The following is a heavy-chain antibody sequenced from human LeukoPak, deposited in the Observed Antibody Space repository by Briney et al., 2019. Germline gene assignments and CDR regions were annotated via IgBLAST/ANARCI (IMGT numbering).Heavy chain of an antibody. CDR1: GYTFTSYG. CDR3: ARGRNGMGAAFDI. Sequence: SVKVSCKASGYTFTSYGISWVRQAPGQGLEWMGGIIPIFGTANYAQKFQGRVTITADESTSTAYMELSSLRSEDTAVYYCARGRNGMGAAFDIWGQGTMVTVSS. D-gene: IGHD3-16*01. J-gene: IGHJ3*02. V-gene: IGHV1-69*13. CDR2: IIPIFGTA.